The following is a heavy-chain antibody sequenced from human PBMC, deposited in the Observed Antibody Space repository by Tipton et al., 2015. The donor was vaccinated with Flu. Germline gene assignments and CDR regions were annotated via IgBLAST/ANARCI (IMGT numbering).Heavy chain of an antibody. V-gene: IGHV4-38-2*01. D-gene: IGHD3-10*01. Sequence: TLSLTCAVSGYSINSGYFWGWLRQPPGKGLEWIGCMSHTGRTYYNPSLKSRVSISADTWKPQFSLKLSSVPAAYTAIYYCAKLNYCYGSGTYDSWGQGTPVSVSS. CDR1: GYSINSGYF. CDR2: MSHTGRT. CDR3: AKLNYCYGSGTYDS. J-gene: IGHJ4*02.